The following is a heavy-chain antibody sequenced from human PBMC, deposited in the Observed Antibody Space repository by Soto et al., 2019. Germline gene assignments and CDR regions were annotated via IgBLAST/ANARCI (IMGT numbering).Heavy chain of an antibody. CDR1: GFTFSSYA. CDR2: ISYDGSNK. J-gene: IGHJ5*02. CDR3: ARLAAAGFDP. V-gene: IGHV3-30-3*01. D-gene: IGHD6-13*01. Sequence: LRLSCAASGFTFSSYAMHWVRQAPGKGLEWVAVISYDGSNKYYAGSVKGRFTISRDNSKNTLYLQMNSLRAEDTAVYYCARLAAAGFDPWGQGTLVTVSS.